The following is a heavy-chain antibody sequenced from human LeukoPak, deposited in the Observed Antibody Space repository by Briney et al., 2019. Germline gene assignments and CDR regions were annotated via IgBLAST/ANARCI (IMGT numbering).Heavy chain of an antibody. CDR2: IYSGGST. V-gene: IGHV3-66*02. CDR1: GSTVSSNY. D-gene: IGHD3-3*01. Sequence: GGSLRLSCAASGSTVSSNYMSWVRQAPGKGLEWVSVIYSGGSTYYADSVKGRFTISRDNSKNTLYLQMNSLRAEDTAVYYCARNYDFWSGYHEDYYMDVWGKGTTVTVSS. CDR3: ARNYDFWSGYHEDYYMDV. J-gene: IGHJ6*03.